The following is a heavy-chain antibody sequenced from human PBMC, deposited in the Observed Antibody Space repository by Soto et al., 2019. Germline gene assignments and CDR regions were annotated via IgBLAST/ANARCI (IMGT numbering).Heavy chain of an antibody. CDR1: GGSISSGGYY. D-gene: IGHD6-19*01. J-gene: IGHJ4*02. CDR2: IYYSGST. CDR3: ARFSGVREFDY. V-gene: IGHV4-31*03. Sequence: TSETLSLTCTVSGGSISSGGYYWSWIRQHPGKGLEWIGYIYYSGSTYYNPSLKSRVTISVDTSKNQFSLKLSSVTAADTAVYYCARFSGVREFDYWGQGTLVTVSS.